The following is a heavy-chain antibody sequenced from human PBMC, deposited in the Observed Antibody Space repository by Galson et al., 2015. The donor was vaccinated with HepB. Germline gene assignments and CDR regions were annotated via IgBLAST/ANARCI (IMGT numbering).Heavy chain of an antibody. CDR3: ARLWFGELWGDY. J-gene: IGHJ4*02. CDR1: GYTFTSYA. D-gene: IGHD3-10*01. V-gene: IGHV1-3*01. Sequence: SVKASCKASGYTFTSYAMHWVRQAPGQRLEWMGWINADNGNTKYSQKFQGRVTITRDTSTSTAYMELSSLRSEDTAVYYCARLWFGELWGDYWGQGTLVTVSS. CDR2: INADNGNT.